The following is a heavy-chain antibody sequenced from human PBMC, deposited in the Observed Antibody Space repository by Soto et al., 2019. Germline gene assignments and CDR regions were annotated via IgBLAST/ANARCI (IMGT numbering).Heavy chain of an antibody. J-gene: IGHJ6*03. CDR1: GYTFTNYD. Sequence: QVQLVQSGAEVKKPGAAVKVSCKASGYTFTNYDINWVRQATGQGLEWRGWINPYSGNRGYTQKFQGRVTMTRSTSESTAYMELTSLMSEDTAVYYCARALAEPSGGEYGYYYNMDVWGKGTTVTVSS. V-gene: IGHV1-8*01. CDR2: INPYSGNR. CDR3: ARALAEPSGGEYGYYYNMDV. D-gene: IGHD4-17*01.